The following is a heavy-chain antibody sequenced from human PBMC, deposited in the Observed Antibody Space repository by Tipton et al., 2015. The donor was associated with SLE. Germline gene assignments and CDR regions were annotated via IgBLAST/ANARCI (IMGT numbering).Heavy chain of an antibody. D-gene: IGHD3-3*01. CDR3: ANNDFWSGYHAFDI. V-gene: IGHV4-39*07. CDR2: INHSGST. J-gene: IGHJ3*02. Sequence: TLSLTCTVSGGSISSSSYYWSWIRQPPGKGLEWIGEINHSGSTNYNPSLKSRVTISVDTSKNQFSLKLSPVTAADTAVYYCANNDFWSGYHAFDIWGQGTMVTVSS. CDR1: GGSISSSSYY.